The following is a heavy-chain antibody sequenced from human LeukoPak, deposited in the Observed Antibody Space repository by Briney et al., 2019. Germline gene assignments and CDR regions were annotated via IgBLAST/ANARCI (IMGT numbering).Heavy chain of an antibody. CDR1: GGTFSSYA. Sequence: SVKVSCKASGGTFSSYAISWVRQAPGQGLEWMGRIIPILGIANYAQKFQGRDAITADKSTSTAYMELSSLRSEDTAVYYCAREPYYYDSSGYDPWGQGTLVTVSS. J-gene: IGHJ5*02. CDR3: AREPYYYDSSGYDP. CDR2: IIPILGIA. V-gene: IGHV1-69*04. D-gene: IGHD3-22*01.